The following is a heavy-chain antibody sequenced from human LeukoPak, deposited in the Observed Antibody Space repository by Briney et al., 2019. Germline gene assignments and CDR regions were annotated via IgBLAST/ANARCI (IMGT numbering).Heavy chain of an antibody. CDR2: IKQDGSEK. V-gene: IGHV3-7*05. CDR1: GFTFSSYW. Sequence: PGGSLRLSCAASGFTFSSYWMSWVRQAPGKGLEWVAHIKQDGSEKYYVDSVKGRFTISRDNAKNSLYLQMNSLRAEDTAVYYCAKDSQHLAIYYFDYGGRGTRVTVSS. D-gene: IGHD6-13*01. J-gene: IGHJ4*02. CDR3: AKDSQHLAIYYFDY.